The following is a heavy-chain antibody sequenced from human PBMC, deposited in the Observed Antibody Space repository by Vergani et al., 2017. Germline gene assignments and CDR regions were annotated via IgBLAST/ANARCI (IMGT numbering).Heavy chain of an antibody. CDR3: ARDLGYSSGWYVRGYYFDY. Sequence: EVQLVESGGGLVQPGRSLRLSCAASGFTFDDYAMHWVRQAPGKGLEWVSGISWNSGSIGYADSVKGRFTISRDNAKNSLYLQMNSLRAEDTAVYYCARDLGYSSGWYVRGYYFDYWGQGTLVTVSS. CDR1: GFTFDDYA. D-gene: IGHD6-19*01. J-gene: IGHJ4*02. CDR2: ISWNSGSI. V-gene: IGHV3-9*01.